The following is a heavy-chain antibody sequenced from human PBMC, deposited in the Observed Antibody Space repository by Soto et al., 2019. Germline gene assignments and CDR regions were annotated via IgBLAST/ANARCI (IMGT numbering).Heavy chain of an antibody. Sequence: ASVKVSCKASGYTFTSYAMHWVRQAPGQRLEWMGWINAGNGNTKYSQKFQGRVTITRDTSASTAYMELSSLRSEDTAVYYCARSPQRIQLWSENYYFYYGMDVWGQGTSVTVSS. CDR2: INAGNGNT. D-gene: IGHD5-18*01. CDR3: ARSPQRIQLWSENYYFYYGMDV. J-gene: IGHJ6*02. CDR1: GYTFTSYA. V-gene: IGHV1-3*01.